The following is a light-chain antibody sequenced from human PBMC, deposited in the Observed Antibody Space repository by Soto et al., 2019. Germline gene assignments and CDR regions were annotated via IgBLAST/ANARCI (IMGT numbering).Light chain of an antibody. CDR1: QGISTW. CDR2: AAS. J-gene: IGKJ4*01. V-gene: IGKV1D-12*01. CDR3: QQANSLPYT. Sequence: DIQLTQSPSSVSASVGDRVAITCRASQGISTWVGWYQQKPGEAPKLLIYAASTLQSGVPSRFSGTGSGTDFTLTISNLQPEDFATYYCQQANSLPYTFGGGTKVEIK.